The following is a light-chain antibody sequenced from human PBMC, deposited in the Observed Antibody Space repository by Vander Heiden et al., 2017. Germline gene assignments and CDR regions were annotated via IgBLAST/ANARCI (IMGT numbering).Light chain of an antibody. CDR1: GSNIVTGYD. CDR3: QDYDSSVSGWV. CDR2: DNN. V-gene: IGLV1-40*01. Sequence: QSVLTQPASVSRAPGQGVTKTGTGRGSNIVTGYDVHWYQQGPGTAPILLIYDNNPRPVAVPVRCSGSESGASVSLASTGPQAEDESDYYGQDYDSSVSGWVFGGGTRLTVL. J-gene: IGLJ3*02.